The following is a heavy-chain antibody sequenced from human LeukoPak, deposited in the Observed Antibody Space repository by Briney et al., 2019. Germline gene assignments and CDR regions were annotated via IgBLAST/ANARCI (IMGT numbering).Heavy chain of an antibody. CDR1: GFTFSSYA. J-gene: IGHJ4*02. V-gene: IGHV3-30*02. D-gene: IGHD3-10*01. CDR2: IRYDGSNK. CDR3: AKDDRVYGSGSYEVY. Sequence: GRSLRLSCAASGFTFSSYAMYWVRQAPGKGLEWVAFIRYDGSNKYYADSVKGRFTISRDNSKNTLYLQMNSLRAEDTAVYYCAKDDRVYGSGSYEVYWGQGTLVTVSS.